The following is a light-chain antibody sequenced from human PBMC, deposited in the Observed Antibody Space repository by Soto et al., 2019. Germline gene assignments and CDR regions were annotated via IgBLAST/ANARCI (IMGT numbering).Light chain of an antibody. CDR3: QQRSHWHPIT. Sequence: IVMAQSPATLSVSPAERATLTCVSSQRVSSTLAWYQQKRGQAPRLLIYEAANRATGIPARFSGSGSWTDLALTISSLEHEDDAVYYCQQRSHWHPITFGQGTRLEI. J-gene: IGKJ5*01. CDR1: QRVSST. V-gene: IGKV3D-11*01. CDR2: EAA.